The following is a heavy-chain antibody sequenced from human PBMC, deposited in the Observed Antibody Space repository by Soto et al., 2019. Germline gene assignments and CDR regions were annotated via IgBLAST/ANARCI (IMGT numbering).Heavy chain of an antibody. CDR3: ARGLCGGNCYSDQYYFDY. CDR1: GGTFDSYT. V-gene: IGHV1-69*02. Sequence: VHLVQSGAEVKPPGSSVKVSCTASGGTFDSYTISWVRQAPGQGLEWMGRIIPIVGVANYAQRFQGRVTITADKSTSTAYMELNSLRSEDTAVYYCARGLCGGNCYSDQYYFDYWGQGTLVTVSS. D-gene: IGHD2-21*01. J-gene: IGHJ4*02. CDR2: IIPIVGVA.